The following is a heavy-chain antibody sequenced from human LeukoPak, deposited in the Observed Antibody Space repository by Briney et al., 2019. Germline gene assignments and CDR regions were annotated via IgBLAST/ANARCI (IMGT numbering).Heavy chain of an antibody. Sequence: SETLSLTCTVSGGSISSYYWSWIRQPPGKGLEWIGYIYYSGSTNYNPSLKSRVTISVDTSKNQFSLKLSSVTAADTAVYYCARFSDYGDYFDYWGQGTLVTVSS. CDR3: ARFSDYGDYFDY. D-gene: IGHD4-17*01. CDR1: GGSISSYY. J-gene: IGHJ4*02. V-gene: IGHV4-59*01. CDR2: IYYSGST.